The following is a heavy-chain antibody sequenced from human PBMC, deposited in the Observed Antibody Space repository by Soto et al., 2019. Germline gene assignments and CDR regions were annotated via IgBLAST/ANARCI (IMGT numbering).Heavy chain of an antibody. V-gene: IGHV3-48*01. J-gene: IGHJ5*02. Sequence: PGGSLRHSYAASGFTFSSYSMNCVPQAPGKGLEWVSYISSSSSTIYYADSVKGRFTISRDNAKNSLYLQMNSLRAEDTAVYYCARDYYYDSSGYLNWFDPWGQGT. D-gene: IGHD3-22*01. CDR1: GFTFSSYS. CDR3: ARDYYYDSSGYLNWFDP. CDR2: ISSSSSTI.